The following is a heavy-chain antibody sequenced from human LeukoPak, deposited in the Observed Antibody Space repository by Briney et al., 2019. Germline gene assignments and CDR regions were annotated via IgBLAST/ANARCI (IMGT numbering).Heavy chain of an antibody. CDR3: ARVAAAVPDQ. CDR1: GFTFTTYW. V-gene: IGHV3-7*04. CDR2: IKQDGSEM. D-gene: IGHD6-13*01. J-gene: IGHJ5*02. Sequence: GGSLRLSCAASGFTFTTYWMAWVRQAPGKGLEWVANIKQDGSEMYYMDSMKGRFSISRDNAKNSLYLQMSSLRAEDTAVYYCARVAAAVPDQWGQGTLVTVSS.